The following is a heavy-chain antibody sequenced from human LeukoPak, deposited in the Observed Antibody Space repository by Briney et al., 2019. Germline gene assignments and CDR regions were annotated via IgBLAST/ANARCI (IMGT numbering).Heavy chain of an antibody. CDR1: GFTFSSFW. CDR2: IQEDGSEK. CDR3: ARDTYRFFDW. Sequence: PGGSLRLSCAASGFTFSSFWMGWVRQAPGKGLEWVANIQEDGSEKYYVDSVNGRFTISRDNAKNSLYLQMSSLRVEDTAVYYCARDTYRFFDWWGQGTLVTVSS. J-gene: IGHJ4*02. D-gene: IGHD3-16*02. V-gene: IGHV3-7*01.